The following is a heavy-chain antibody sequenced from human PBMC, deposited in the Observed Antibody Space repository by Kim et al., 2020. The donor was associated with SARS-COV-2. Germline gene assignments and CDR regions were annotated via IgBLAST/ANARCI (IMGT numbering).Heavy chain of an antibody. CDR1: GYTFTSYY. Sequence: ASVKVSCKASGYTFTSYYMHWVRQAPGQGLEWMGIINPSGGSTSYAQKFQGRVTMTRDTSTSTVYMELSSLRSEDTAVYYCARERIWDYYDSNLDLWGRGTLVTVSS. D-gene: IGHD3-22*01. CDR3: ARERIWDYYDSNLDL. J-gene: IGHJ2*01. V-gene: IGHV1-46*01. CDR2: INPSGGST.